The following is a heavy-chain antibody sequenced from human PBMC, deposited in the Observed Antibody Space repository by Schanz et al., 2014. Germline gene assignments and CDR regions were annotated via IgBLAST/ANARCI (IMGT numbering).Heavy chain of an antibody. J-gene: IGHJ4*02. D-gene: IGHD4-17*01. CDR3: VRDTDYHFDY. V-gene: IGHV3-74*01. CDR1: GFTFSSYG. Sequence: EVQLVESGGGLVKPGGSLRLSCAASGFTFSSYGMHWVRQAPGKGLVWVSRTSNDGSFTTFADSVKGRFTISRDNAKNTLYLQMNSLRAEDTAVYYCVRDTDYHFDYWGQGTLVTVS. CDR2: TSNDGSFT.